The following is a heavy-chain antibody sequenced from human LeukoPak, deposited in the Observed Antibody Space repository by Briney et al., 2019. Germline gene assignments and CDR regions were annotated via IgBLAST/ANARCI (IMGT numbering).Heavy chain of an antibody. V-gene: IGHV3-48*04. CDR3: ARDPVISHAFDI. Sequence: GSLRLSCAASGFIFSGYTMNWVRQAPGKGLEWISYITGDSSIIYYADSVKGRFTISRDNAKNSLYLQVNSLRAEDTAVYYCARDPVISHAFDIWGQGTMVTVSS. D-gene: IGHD3-16*02. J-gene: IGHJ3*02. CDR2: ITGDSSII. CDR1: GFIFSGYT.